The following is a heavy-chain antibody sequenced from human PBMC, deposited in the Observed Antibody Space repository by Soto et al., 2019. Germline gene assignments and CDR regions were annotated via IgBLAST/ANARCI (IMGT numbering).Heavy chain of an antibody. CDR2: IIPIFDTA. CDR3: ARDQGGGGFGDSYGMDV. V-gene: IGHV1-69*01. CDR1: GGTFSSYA. J-gene: IGHJ6*02. Sequence: QVQLVQSGAEVKKPGSSVKVSCKASGGTFSSYAISWVRQAPGQGLEWMGGIIPIFDTANYAQKFQGRVTITADESTSTAYMEVSSLGSEDTAVYYCARDQGGGGFGDSYGMDVWGQGTTVTVSS. D-gene: IGHD3-10*01.